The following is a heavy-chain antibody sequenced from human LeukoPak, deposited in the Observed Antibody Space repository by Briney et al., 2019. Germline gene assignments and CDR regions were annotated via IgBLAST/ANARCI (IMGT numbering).Heavy chain of an antibody. J-gene: IGHJ4*02. Sequence: ASVKVSCKASGYTFTINGISWVRQAPGRGLEWMRWISANSGDTIYAEKFHGRVTLTRDTSTGTAYVELNSLTYDDTAVYYCARDRWYAFDYWGQGTLVTVSS. V-gene: IGHV1-18*01. D-gene: IGHD6-13*01. CDR3: ARDRWYAFDY. CDR2: ISANSGDT. CDR1: GYTFTING.